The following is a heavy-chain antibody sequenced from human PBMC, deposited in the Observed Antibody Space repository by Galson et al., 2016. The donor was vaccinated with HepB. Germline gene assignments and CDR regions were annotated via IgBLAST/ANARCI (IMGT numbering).Heavy chain of an antibody. D-gene: IGHD2-2*01. CDR1: GFRFSRYG. J-gene: IGHJ4*02. Sequence: SLRLSCAASGFRFSRYGMLWVRQAPGKGLQWVALISYDGSRKYYADSVKGRFTISRDNSKNTLYLQMNSLRAEDTAVYYCAKDAILACGTGCYADYWGLGTLVTVSS. CDR2: ISYDGSRK. CDR3: AKDAILACGTGCYADY. V-gene: IGHV3-30*18.